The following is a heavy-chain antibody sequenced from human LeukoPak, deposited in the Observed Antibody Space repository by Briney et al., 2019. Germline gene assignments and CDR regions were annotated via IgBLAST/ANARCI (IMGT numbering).Heavy chain of an antibody. CDR2: ISGSGGST. V-gene: IGHV3-23*01. J-gene: IGHJ3*01. D-gene: IGHD1-26*01. CDR1: GLTFGDYA. CDR3: AKLKSPDRRGRS. Sequence: QPGRSLRLSCTVSGLTFGDYAMSWVRQAPGEGLEWVSAISGSGGSTYYADSVKGRFTISRDNSKNTLYLQMNSLRAEDTAVYYCAKLKSPDRRGRSWGQGTMVTVSS.